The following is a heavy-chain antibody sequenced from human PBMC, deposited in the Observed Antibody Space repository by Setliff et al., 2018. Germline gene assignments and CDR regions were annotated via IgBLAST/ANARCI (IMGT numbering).Heavy chain of an antibody. CDR3: ARAHTWSLPNDNSGYPGWFDS. CDR1: GSAIDSGHY. J-gene: IGHJ5*01. V-gene: IGHV4-38-2*01. D-gene: IGHD3-22*01. Sequence: SETLSLTCAVSGSAIDSGHYWGWIRQPPGKGLEWIGSFRPTGRTYYNPSLKSRVTMSVDTSKNHVSLKLSSVTAADTAVYYCARAHTWSLPNDNSGYPGWFDSWGQGTLVTVSS. CDR2: FRPTGRT.